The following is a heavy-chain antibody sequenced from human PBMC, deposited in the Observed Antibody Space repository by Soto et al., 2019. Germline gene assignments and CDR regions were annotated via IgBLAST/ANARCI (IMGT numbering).Heavy chain of an antibody. D-gene: IGHD6-13*01. CDR3: ARVTHIAVAGFYGMDV. V-gene: IGHV3-48*02. CDR2: ISSSSSTI. Sequence: GGSLRLSCAASGFTFSSYSMNWVRQAPGTGLEWVSHISSSSSTIYYADSVKGRFTISRDNAKKSLYLQMNSLRDEDTAVYYCARVTHIAVAGFYGMDVGGQGTTVSVS. J-gene: IGHJ6*01. CDR1: GFTFSSYS.